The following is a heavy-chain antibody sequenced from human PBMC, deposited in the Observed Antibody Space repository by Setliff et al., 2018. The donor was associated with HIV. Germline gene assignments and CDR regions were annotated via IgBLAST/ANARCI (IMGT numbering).Heavy chain of an antibody. CDR2: ISGSGGST. D-gene: IGHD2-15*01. CDR3: AKDGISGGAYPPYYFDY. J-gene: IGHJ4*02. CDR1: GFTFNTYA. Sequence: GGSLRLSCAASGFTFNTYAMSWVRQAPGKGLEGVSVISGSGGSTFYADSVKGRFTISRDNSKNTLYLQMNRLRVEDTAVYYCAKDGISGGAYPPYYFDYWGQGTLVTVSS. V-gene: IGHV3-23*01.